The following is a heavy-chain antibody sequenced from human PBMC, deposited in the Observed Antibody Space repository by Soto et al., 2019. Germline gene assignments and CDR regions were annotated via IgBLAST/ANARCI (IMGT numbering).Heavy chain of an antibody. CDR3: ARDGIGSAAFWGYLDF. V-gene: IGHV3-33*01. D-gene: IGHD2-15*01. CDR1: GSIFRGYG. J-gene: IGHJ4*02. Sequence: QVQLVESGGGVVQPGKSLRLSCAAPGSIFRGYGMHWVRQAPGKGLEWVAIIRFDGSNIKYADAVMGRFTISRDNSQNMLYLEMNSLRVEDTAIYYCARDGIGSAAFWGYLDFWGQGTLVTVSS. CDR2: IRFDGSNI.